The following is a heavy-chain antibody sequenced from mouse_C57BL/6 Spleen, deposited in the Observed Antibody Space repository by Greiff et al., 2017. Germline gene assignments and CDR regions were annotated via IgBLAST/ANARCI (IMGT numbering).Heavy chain of an antibody. V-gene: IGHV1-64*01. CDR3: AGWDRWFAY. D-gene: IGHD2-3*01. J-gene: IGHJ3*01. CDR1: GYTFTSYW. CDR2: IHPNSGST. Sequence: VQLQQPGAELVKPGASVKLSCKASGYTFTSYWMHWVKQRPGQGLEWIGMIHPNSGSTNYNEKFKSKDTLTVVKSSSTAYMQLSSLTSEDSAVXYCAGWDRWFAYWGQGTLVTVAA.